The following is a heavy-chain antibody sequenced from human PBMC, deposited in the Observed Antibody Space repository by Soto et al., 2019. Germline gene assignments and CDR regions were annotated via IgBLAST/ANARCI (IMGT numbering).Heavy chain of an antibody. CDR2: ISPRSTFR. V-gene: IGHV3-11*06. CDR3: GRGGGSGLFDH. Sequence: PGRSLRLSCATSGFSFSDSYMSWIRQASGKELQWISYISPRSTFRDYADSVKGRFTISRDSVKNSLYLQMNNLTADDTGVYYFGRGGGSGLFDHWGQGSVVNVFS. D-gene: IGHD2-15*01. CDR1: GFSFSDSY. J-gene: IGHJ4*02.